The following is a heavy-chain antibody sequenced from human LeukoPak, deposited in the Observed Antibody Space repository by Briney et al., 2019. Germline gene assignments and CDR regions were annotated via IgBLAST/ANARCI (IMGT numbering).Heavy chain of an antibody. CDR2: ISSNGGST. CDR1: GFTFSSYS. V-gene: IGHV3-64*01. CDR3: ARDGSVYYYYYMDV. Sequence: GGSLRLSCAASGFTFSSYSMHWVRQAPGKGLEYVSAISSNGGSTYYANSVKGRFTISRDNSKNTLYLQMGSLRAEDMAVYCCARDGSVYYYYYMDVWGKGTTVTVSS. J-gene: IGHJ6*03.